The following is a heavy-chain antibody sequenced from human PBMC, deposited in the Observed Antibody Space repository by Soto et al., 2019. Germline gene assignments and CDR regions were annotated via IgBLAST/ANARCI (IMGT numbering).Heavy chain of an antibody. Sequence: QGQLVQSGGEVKKPGASVKVSCKASGYTFTSNGISWVRQAPGQGLEWMGWISGYNGDTDYAQKFQGRVTMTTDTSMSTANMEVRGLRPDYTAVYYCARDQPQPIVGYNYYYCLDVWRQGTTVTVSS. CDR1: GYTFTSNG. V-gene: IGHV1-18*04. CDR3: ARDQPQPIVGYNYYYCLDV. CDR2: ISGYNGDT. J-gene: IGHJ6*02. D-gene: IGHD6-13*01.